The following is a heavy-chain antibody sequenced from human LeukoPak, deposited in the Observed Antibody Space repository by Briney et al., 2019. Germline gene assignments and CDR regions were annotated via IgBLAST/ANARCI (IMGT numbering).Heavy chain of an antibody. CDR3: ARAKAMGATPGKYCFDY. Sequence: GGSLRLSCAASGFTFSSYSMNWVRQAPGKGLEWVSSISSSSSYIYYADSVKGRSTISRDNAKNSLYLQMNSLRAEDTAVYYCARAKAMGATPGKYCFDYWGQGTLVTVSS. J-gene: IGHJ4*02. CDR2: ISSSSSYI. V-gene: IGHV3-21*01. D-gene: IGHD1-26*01. CDR1: GFTFSSYS.